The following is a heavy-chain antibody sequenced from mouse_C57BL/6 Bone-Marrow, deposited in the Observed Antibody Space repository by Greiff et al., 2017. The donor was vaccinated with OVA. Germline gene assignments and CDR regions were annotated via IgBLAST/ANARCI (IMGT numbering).Heavy chain of an antibody. V-gene: IGHV8-8*01. D-gene: IGHD1-1*01. CDR2: IWWDDDK. CDR1: GFSLSTFGMG. CDR3: ARERNYYGSIVD. Sequence: QVTLKESGPGILQPSQTLSLTCSFSGFSLSTFGMGVGWLRQPSGMGLEWLAHIWWDDDKYYNPALKSRPTISKDTSKNQICLKIANVYTADYAANYYARERNYYGSIVDWGKGTSVTVSS. J-gene: IGHJ1*03.